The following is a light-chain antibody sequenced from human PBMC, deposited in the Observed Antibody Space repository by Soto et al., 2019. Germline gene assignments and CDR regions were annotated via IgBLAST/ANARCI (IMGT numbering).Light chain of an antibody. CDR2: YDS. V-gene: IGLV3-21*04. Sequence: SYELTQPPSVSVAPEKTATITCGGNNIGNKRVHWYRQKPGQAPVLLISYDSDRPSGIPERFSGSNSENTATLTISRVEAGEEADYYCQVWDIMTDNYVFGSGTKLTVL. J-gene: IGLJ1*01. CDR3: QVWDIMTDNYV. CDR1: NIGNKR.